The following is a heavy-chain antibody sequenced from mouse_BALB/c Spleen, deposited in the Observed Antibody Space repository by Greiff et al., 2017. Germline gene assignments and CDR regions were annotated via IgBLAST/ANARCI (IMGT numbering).Heavy chain of an antibody. Sequence: EVQLQESGPGLVKPSQSLSLTCTVTGYSITSDYAWNWIRQFPGNKLEWMGYISYSGSTSYNPSLKSRISITRDTSKNQFFLQLNSVTTEDTATYYCARWGGLRRGLAYWGQGTLVTVSA. D-gene: IGHD2-2*01. V-gene: IGHV3-2*02. CDR3: ARWGGLRRGLAY. CDR2: ISYSGST. CDR1: GYSITSDYA. J-gene: IGHJ3*01.